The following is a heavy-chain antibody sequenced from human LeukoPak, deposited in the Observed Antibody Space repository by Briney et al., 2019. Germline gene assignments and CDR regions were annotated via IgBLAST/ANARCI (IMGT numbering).Heavy chain of an antibody. CDR2: LSSNSRYI. D-gene: IGHD4-17*01. CDR1: GFTFSLYT. J-gene: IGHJ4*02. CDR3: ARDVGYGDSRTLGC. V-gene: IGHV3-21*04. Sequence: PGGSLRLSCEASGFTFSLYTLNWVRQAPGKGLEWVSSLSSNSRYIFYADSVNGRFTISRDNAKNSLFLHMNSLRAEDTAVYYCARDVGYGDSRTLGCWGQGTLVTVSS.